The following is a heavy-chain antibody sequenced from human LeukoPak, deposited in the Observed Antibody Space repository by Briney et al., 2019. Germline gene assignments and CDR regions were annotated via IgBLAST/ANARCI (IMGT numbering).Heavy chain of an antibody. D-gene: IGHD3-10*01. J-gene: IGHJ4*02. CDR3: ARHVEGLLWHKYYFDY. CDR2: IYYSGST. CDR1: GGSISSSSYY. Sequence: SETLSLTCTVSGGSISSSSYYWGWIRQPPGKGLEWIGSIYYSGSTYYNPSLKSRVTISVDTSKNQFSLKLSSMTAADTAVYYCARHVEGLLWHKYYFDYWGQGTLVTVSS. V-gene: IGHV4-39*01.